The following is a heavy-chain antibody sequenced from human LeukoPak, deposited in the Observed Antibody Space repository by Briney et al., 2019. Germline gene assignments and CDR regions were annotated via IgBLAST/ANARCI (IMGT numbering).Heavy chain of an antibody. CDR3: ARHPYSGRNYPFGS. Sequence: SETLSLTCTVSGGSISSYYWSCIRLPPGKGLEWIGYIYYTVSTSYSPSLKSRATISLDTSKSQFSLYLYSVTAPATSIYFCARHPYSGRNYPFGSWGQGLLVTVS. V-gene: IGHV4-59*08. CDR1: GGSISSYY. D-gene: IGHD1-26*01. J-gene: IGHJ4*02. CDR2: IYYTVST.